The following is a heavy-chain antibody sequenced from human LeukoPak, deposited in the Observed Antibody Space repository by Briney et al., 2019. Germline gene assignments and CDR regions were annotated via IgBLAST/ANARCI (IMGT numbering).Heavy chain of an antibody. CDR3: ARLPIVVVTARYFDY. CDR2: IYHSGST. J-gene: IGHJ4*02. D-gene: IGHD2-21*02. V-gene: IGHV4-4*02. CDR1: GGSISSSNW. Sequence: PSGTLSLTCAVSGGSISSSNWWSWVRQPPGKGLEWIGEIYHSGSTNYNPSLKSRVTISVDKSKNQFSLRLSSVTAADTAVYYCARLPIVVVTARYFDYWGQGTLVTVSS.